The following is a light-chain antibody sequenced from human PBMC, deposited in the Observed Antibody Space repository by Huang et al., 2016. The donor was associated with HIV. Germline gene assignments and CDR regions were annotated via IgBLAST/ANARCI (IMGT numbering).Light chain of an antibody. V-gene: IGKV4-1*01. CDR3: QQYYSTPRT. Sequence: DIVMIQSPASLAVSLGERATINCTSSRKLLYTPKNKNYLAWYQQKPGQPPKLLVYWASSRESGVPDRFSGGGSGTDFTLTIRSLQAEDVAVYYCQQYYSTPRTFGQGTKLEIK. CDR2: WAS. CDR1: RKLLYTPKNKNY. J-gene: IGKJ2*01.